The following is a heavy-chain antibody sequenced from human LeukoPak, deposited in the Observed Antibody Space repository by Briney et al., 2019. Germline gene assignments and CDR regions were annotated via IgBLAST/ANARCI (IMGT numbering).Heavy chain of an antibody. CDR3: VRESSVWVGPGIGRPLDV. CDR2: IKQDGSEK. D-gene: IGHD3-16*01. CDR1: GFTFSGYW. J-gene: IGHJ6*04. Sequence: GGSLRLSCAASGFTFSGYWMSWVRQAPGKGLEWVANIKQDGSEKYYVNSVKGRFTISRDNAENSLYLQMNSLRAEDTAVYYCVRESSVWVGPGIGRPLDVWGKGTAVTVSS. V-gene: IGHV3-7*01.